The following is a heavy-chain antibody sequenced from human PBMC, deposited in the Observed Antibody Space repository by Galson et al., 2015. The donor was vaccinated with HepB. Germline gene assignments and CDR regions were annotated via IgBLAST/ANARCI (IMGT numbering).Heavy chain of an antibody. CDR3: AREGSSDGEQQLYYYFDY. V-gene: IGHV3-33*01. CDR2: IWYDGSNK. Sequence: SLRLSCAASGFTFSSYGMHWVRQAPGKGLEWVAVIWYDGSNKYYADSVKGRFTISRDNSKNTLYLQMNSLRAEDTAVYYCAREGSSDGEQQLYYYFDYWGQGTLVTVSS. CDR1: GFTFSSYG. D-gene: IGHD6-13*01. J-gene: IGHJ4*02.